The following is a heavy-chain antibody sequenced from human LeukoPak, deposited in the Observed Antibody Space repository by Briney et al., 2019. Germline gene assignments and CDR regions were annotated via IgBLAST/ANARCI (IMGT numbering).Heavy chain of an antibody. V-gene: IGHV1-69*05. CDR1: GGTFSNYA. J-gene: IGHJ4*02. D-gene: IGHD5-12*01. Sequence: GASVKVSCKASGGTFSNYAINWVRQAPGQGLEWMGGIIPIFGTASYAQKFQGRVTITTDESTSTAYMELRSLRSDDTAVYYCARDGAPYSAYDYWGQGTLVTVSS. CDR2: IIPIFGTA. CDR3: ARDGAPYSAYDY.